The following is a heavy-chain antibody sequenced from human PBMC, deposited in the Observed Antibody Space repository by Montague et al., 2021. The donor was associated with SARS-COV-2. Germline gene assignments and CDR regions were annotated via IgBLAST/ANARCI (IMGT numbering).Heavy chain of an antibody. V-gene: IGHV6-1*01. D-gene: IGHD1-1*01. CDR1: GDSVSSNSAT. Sequence: CAISGDSVSSNSATWNWVRQSPSRGLEWLGRTYYRSKWYNDYAVSVRGRVTINPDTSKNQFSLQLNFVTPEGTAIYYCTSGREGNYNVMDVWGQGTTVTVSS. CDR2: TYYRSKWYN. CDR3: TSGREGNYNVMDV. J-gene: IGHJ6*02.